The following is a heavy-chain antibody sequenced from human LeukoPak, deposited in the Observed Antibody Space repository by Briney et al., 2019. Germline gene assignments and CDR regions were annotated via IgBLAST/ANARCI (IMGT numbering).Heavy chain of an antibody. J-gene: IGHJ4*02. CDR3: TTAPRNGYYFDY. Sequence: SGGSLRLSCAASGFTFSNAWMSWVRQAPGKGLEWIGRIKSKTDGGTTDYAAPVKGRFTISRDDSTDTLYLQLNSLKTKDTTIYYCTTAPRNGYYFDYWGQGTLVTVSS. CDR1: GFTFSNAW. CDR2: IKSKTDGGTT. D-gene: IGHD1-1*01. V-gene: IGHV3-15*01.